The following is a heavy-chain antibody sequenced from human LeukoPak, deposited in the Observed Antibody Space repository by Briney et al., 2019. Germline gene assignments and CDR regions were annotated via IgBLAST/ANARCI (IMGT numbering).Heavy chain of an antibody. CDR1: GYRFTSYW. Sequence: GESLKISCQGSGYRFTSYWIGWVRQTPGKGLEWMGIIYPDDSDTKYSPSFQGQVTISADKSISTAYLQWSSLKASDSAMYYCATNTMFRGIHAFDIWGQGTMVTVSS. D-gene: IGHD3-10*01. CDR3: ATNTMFRGIHAFDI. J-gene: IGHJ3*02. V-gene: IGHV5-51*01. CDR2: IYPDDSDT.